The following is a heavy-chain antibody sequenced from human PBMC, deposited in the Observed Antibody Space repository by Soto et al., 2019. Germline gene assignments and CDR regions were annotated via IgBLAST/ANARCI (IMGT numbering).Heavy chain of an antibody. V-gene: IGHV3-30*18. D-gene: IGHD2-15*01. CDR2: ISYDGSNK. CDR1: GFTFSSYG. CDR3: AKETYSGPLDY. J-gene: IGHJ4*02. Sequence: QVQLVESGGDVVQPGRSLRLSCAASGFTFSSYGMQWVRQAPGKGLEWVAVISYDGSNKYYADSVKGRFTISRDNSKNTLYLQMNSLRAEDTAVYYCAKETYSGPLDYWGQGTLVTVSS.